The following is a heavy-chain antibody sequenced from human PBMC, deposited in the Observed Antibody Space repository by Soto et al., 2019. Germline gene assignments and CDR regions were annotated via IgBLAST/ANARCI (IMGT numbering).Heavy chain of an antibody. J-gene: IGHJ3*02. CDR3: ARRSRGAQQLVLVRAFDI. CDR1: GGSFSGYY. V-gene: IGHV4-34*01. CDR2: INHSGST. Sequence: PSETLSLTCAVYGGSFSGYYWSWIRQPPGKGLEWIGEINHSGSTNYNPSLKSRVTISVDTSKNQFSLKLSSVTAADTAVYYCARRSRGAQQLVLVRAFDIWGQGTMVTVSS. D-gene: IGHD6-13*01.